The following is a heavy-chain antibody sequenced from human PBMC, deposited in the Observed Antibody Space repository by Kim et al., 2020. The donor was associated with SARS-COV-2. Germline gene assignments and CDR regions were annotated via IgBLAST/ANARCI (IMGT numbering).Heavy chain of an antibody. V-gene: IGHV3-7*01. CDR3: AALDSVQVPGGI. D-gene: IGHD3-10*01. Sequence: YVDSVKGRFTMSIDNAKNSLYLQMSSLRTEDTAIYYCAALDSVQVPGGIWGQGTLVTVSS. J-gene: IGHJ4*02.